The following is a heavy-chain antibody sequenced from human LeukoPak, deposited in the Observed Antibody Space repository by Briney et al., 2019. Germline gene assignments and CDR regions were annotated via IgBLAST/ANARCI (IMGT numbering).Heavy chain of an antibody. J-gene: IGHJ4*02. CDR2: INPNSGGT. D-gene: IGHD6-19*01. Sequence: GASVKVSCKASGYTFTGYYMYWVRQAPGQGLEWMGWINPNSGGTNYAQKFQGRVTMTRDTSISTAYMELSRLRSDGTAVYYCARSTAVADNADYWGQGTLVTVSS. CDR1: GYTFTGYY. V-gene: IGHV1-2*02. CDR3: ARSTAVADNADY.